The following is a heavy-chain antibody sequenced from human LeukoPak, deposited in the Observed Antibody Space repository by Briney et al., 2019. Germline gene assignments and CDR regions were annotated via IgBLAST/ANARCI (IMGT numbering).Heavy chain of an antibody. CDR3: ARASVVYYYMDV. J-gene: IGHJ6*03. D-gene: IGHD4-23*01. CDR2: IYYSGGT. CDR1: GDSTRSYY. Sequence: SETLSLTCTVSGDSTRSYYWTWIRQPPGKGLECIGYIYYSGGTNYNPSLKSRVTISVDTSNNQFSLKLSSVTAADTAVYYCARASVVYYYMDVWGKGTTVTVSS. V-gene: IGHV4-59*01.